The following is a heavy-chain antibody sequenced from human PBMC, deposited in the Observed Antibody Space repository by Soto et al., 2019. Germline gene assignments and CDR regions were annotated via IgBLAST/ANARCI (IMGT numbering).Heavy chain of an antibody. Sequence: EVQLLESGGGFVQPGGSLRLSCAASGITFSNYTMSWVRQAPGKGLEWVSVISGSGDSTYYAESVKGRFTISRDNSKNTLQLQMNSLGAEDTALYYCATRNYYDSSGYYYWYYFDFWGQGTLVTVSS. D-gene: IGHD3-22*01. CDR1: GITFSNYT. V-gene: IGHV3-23*01. J-gene: IGHJ4*02. CDR3: ATRNYYDSSGYYYWYYFDF. CDR2: ISGSGDST.